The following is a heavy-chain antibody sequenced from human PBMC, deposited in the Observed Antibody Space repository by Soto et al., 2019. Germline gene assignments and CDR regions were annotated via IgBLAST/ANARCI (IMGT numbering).Heavy chain of an antibody. Sequence: EVQLVESGGGMVQPGGSLKLSCEASGYSFSTYGMGWLRQAPGKGLAWISYISSSRNTIYYADSVKGRFTISTDNAKNSLYLQMNSLRDEDTAVYYCARGRGYYDSSGYWYYFDSWGQGALVTVSS. J-gene: IGHJ4*02. CDR2: ISSSRNTI. CDR3: ARGRGYYDSSGYWYYFDS. CDR1: GYSFSTYG. V-gene: IGHV3-48*02. D-gene: IGHD3-22*01.